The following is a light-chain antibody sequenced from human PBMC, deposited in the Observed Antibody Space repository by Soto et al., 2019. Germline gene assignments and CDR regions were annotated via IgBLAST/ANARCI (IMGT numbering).Light chain of an antibody. J-gene: IGKJ1*01. CDR3: QQYSSSWT. V-gene: IGKV1-5*03. Sequence: IHMTQSPSILSASVGDRVTITCRASQSITSWLAWYQQKPGKAPKLLIYKVSNLASGVPSRFSGSGSKTEFTLTISSLQPDDFATYYCQQYSSSWTFGQGTKVEIE. CDR1: QSITSW. CDR2: KVS.